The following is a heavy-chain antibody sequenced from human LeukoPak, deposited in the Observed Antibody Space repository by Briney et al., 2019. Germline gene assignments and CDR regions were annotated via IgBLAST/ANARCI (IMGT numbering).Heavy chain of an antibody. D-gene: IGHD5-12*01. CDR2: IYPHSGVP. J-gene: IGHJ4*02. CDR1: GYAFTGQF. CDR3: ARSGFSTVFYLAF. Sequence: GASVNVSCKASGYAFTGQFIHGLRPAPGEGREWMGWIYPHSGVPHYAQTFQVSVTLTRDTSTGTAYMELHRLQSDDTAVYYCARSGFSTVFYLAFWGQESRNSVSS. V-gene: IGHV1-2*04.